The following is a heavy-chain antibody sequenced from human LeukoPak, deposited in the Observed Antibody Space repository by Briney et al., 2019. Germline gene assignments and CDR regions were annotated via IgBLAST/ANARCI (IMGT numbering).Heavy chain of an antibody. V-gene: IGHV3-53*01. CDR3: ARGLYDDNGGF. CDR1: GFTVSNNY. J-gene: IGHJ3*01. D-gene: IGHD3-22*01. Sequence: GRSLRLSCAASGFTVSNNYMSWVRQAPGRGLERVSVIYSGGTIYYADSVKGRFTISRDNSKNTLFLQMNSLRGEDTAMYYCARGLYDDNGGFWGQGTMVTVSS. CDR2: IYSGGTI.